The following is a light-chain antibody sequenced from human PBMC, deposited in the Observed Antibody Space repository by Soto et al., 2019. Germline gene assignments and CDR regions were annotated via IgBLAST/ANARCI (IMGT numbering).Light chain of an antibody. J-gene: IGKJ4*02. CDR1: QSISDL. CDR3: QQYDNYSP. V-gene: IGKV1-5*03. CDR2: KAS. Sequence: IQMTQSPSTLSASVGDRVTITCRASQSISDLLAWYQQKPGEAPKLLIYKASSLESGVPSRLSGSGSGTQFSLTISSLQPDDFATYYCQQYDNYSPFGGGTKVEIK.